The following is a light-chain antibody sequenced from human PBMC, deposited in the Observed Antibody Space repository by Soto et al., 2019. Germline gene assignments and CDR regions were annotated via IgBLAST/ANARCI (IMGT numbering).Light chain of an antibody. Sequence: EIVLTQSPGTLSLSPGERATLSCRASQSVSSSYLAWYQQKPGQAPRLLIYGASSRATVIPDRFSGSGSGTDFTLTISRLEPEDFAVYYCQQYGSSPLTFGGGTKAEIK. V-gene: IGKV3-20*01. CDR2: GAS. CDR1: QSVSSSY. CDR3: QQYGSSPLT. J-gene: IGKJ4*01.